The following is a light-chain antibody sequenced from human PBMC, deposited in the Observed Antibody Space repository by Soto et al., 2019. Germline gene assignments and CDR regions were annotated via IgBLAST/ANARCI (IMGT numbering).Light chain of an antibody. CDR1: QSVSSN. Sequence: EIVMTQSPATLSVSPGERATLSCRASQSVSSNLAWYQQKPGQAPRLLIYGASTRATGIPARSSGSGSGTEFTLTISSLQSEDFAVYHCQHYNNWPRTFGQGTMVDIK. CDR3: QHYNNWPRT. CDR2: GAS. V-gene: IGKV3-15*01. J-gene: IGKJ1*01.